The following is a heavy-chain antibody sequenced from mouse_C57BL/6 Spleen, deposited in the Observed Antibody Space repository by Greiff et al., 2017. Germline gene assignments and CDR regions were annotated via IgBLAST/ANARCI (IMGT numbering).Heavy chain of an antibody. CDR1: GFSLTSYG. V-gene: IGHV2-3*01. CDR2: IWGDGST. Sequence: VKLMESGPGLVAPSQSLSITCTVSGFSLTSYGVSWVRQPPGKGLEWLGVIWGDGSTNYHSALISRLSISKDNSNSQVFLKLNSLQTDDTATYYCGQTGDVKGGFLAYWGQGTLVTVSA. J-gene: IGHJ3*01. CDR3: GQTGDVKGGFLAY. D-gene: IGHD3-3*01.